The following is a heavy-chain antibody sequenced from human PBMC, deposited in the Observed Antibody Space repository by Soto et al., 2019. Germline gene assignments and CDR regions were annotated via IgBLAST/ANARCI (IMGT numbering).Heavy chain of an antibody. Sequence: QVQLVQSGAEVKGPGASVKVSCKASGYTFTGYYINWVRQAPGQGLEWMGWILPNNGATKYAQKFQGRVTMTSDTSTSTAHMELRNLRSNDTAVYYCANGQYSSSSRDYWGQGTLVTVSS. D-gene: IGHD6-6*01. V-gene: IGHV1-2*02. CDR2: ILPNNGAT. CDR1: GYTFTGYY. CDR3: ANGQYSSSSRDY. J-gene: IGHJ4*02.